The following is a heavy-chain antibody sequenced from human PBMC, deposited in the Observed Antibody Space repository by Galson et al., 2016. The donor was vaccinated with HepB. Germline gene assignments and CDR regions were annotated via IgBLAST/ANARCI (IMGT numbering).Heavy chain of an antibody. CDR2: IHFSGRT. Sequence: LSLTCSVSGDSISSYYWSWIRQPPGKGLEWMGYIHFSGRTSYTPSLKSRLTISVDTSKNQFSLKLTSVTASDTAVYFCARTGVHEYWSGYPEAFFDYWGQGILVTVSS. CDR3: ARTGVHEYWSGYPEAFFDY. D-gene: IGHD3-3*01. V-gene: IGHV4-59*01. J-gene: IGHJ4*02. CDR1: GDSISSYY.